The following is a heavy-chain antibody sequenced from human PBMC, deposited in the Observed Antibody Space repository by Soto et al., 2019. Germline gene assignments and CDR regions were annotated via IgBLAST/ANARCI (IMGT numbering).Heavy chain of an antibody. CDR3: AGLTAMYYFDY. D-gene: IGHD5-18*01. V-gene: IGHV3-66*04. J-gene: IGHJ4*02. CDR1: GFTVSSNY. CDR2: IYSGGST. Sequence: PGGSLRLSCAASGFTVSSNYMSWVRQAPGKGLEWVSVIYSGGSTYYADSVKGRFTISRDNSKNTLYLQMNSLRAEDTAVYYCAGLTAMYYFDYWGQGTLVTVSS.